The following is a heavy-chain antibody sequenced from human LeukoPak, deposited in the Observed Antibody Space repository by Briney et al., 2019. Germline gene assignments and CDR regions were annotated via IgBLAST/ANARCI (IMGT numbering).Heavy chain of an antibody. J-gene: IGHJ6*02. CDR3: VPRSRGMDV. Sequence: PGGSLRLSCAASRLTFSSHWMHWVRQAPGKGLVWVSRITNDGSSTTYADSVKGRFIISRDNSKNTLYLQMNSLRAEDTAVYYCVPRSRGMDVWGQGTTVIVSS. V-gene: IGHV3-74*01. D-gene: IGHD3-10*01. CDR1: RLTFSSHW. CDR2: ITNDGSST.